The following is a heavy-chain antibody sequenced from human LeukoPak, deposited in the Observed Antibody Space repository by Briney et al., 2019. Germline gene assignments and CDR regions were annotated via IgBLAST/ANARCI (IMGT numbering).Heavy chain of an antibody. CDR1: GGSISSYY. J-gene: IGHJ6*02. CDR3: ARDGGSSWYRFYGMDV. D-gene: IGHD6-13*01. CDR2: IYYSGST. V-gene: IGHV4-59*12. Sequence: SEALSLTCTVSGGSISSYYWSWIRQHPGKGLEWIGYIYYSGSTNYNPSLKSRVTISVDTSKNQFSLKLSSVTAADTAVYYCARDGGSSWYRFYGMDVWGQGTTVTVSS.